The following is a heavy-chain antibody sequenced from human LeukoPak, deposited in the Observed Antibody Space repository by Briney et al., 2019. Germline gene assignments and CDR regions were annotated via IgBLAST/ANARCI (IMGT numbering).Heavy chain of an antibody. Sequence: ASVEVSCKASGYTFNNHYMYWVRQAPGQGLEWMGVINPSGGSTSYAQKFQGRVTMTRDTSTRTVYMEVNSLRSEDTAVYYCARQGTYSSAIGMGYWGQGTLVTVSS. CDR1: GYTFNNHY. CDR3: ARQGTYSSAIGMGY. V-gene: IGHV1-46*02. D-gene: IGHD6-19*01. CDR2: INPSGGST. J-gene: IGHJ4*02.